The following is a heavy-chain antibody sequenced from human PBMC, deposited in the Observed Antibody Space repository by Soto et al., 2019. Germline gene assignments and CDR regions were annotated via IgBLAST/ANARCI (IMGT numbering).Heavy chain of an antibody. Sequence: SETLSLTCTVSGGSISSGGYYWSWIRQHPGKGLEWIGYIYYSGSTCYNPSLKSRVTISVDTSKNQFSLKLSSVTAADTAVYYCARDRGGYCSSTSCGTFDPWGQGTLVTVSS. CDR1: GGSISSGGYY. J-gene: IGHJ5*02. CDR3: ARDRGGYCSSTSCGTFDP. CDR2: IYYSGST. V-gene: IGHV4-31*03. D-gene: IGHD2-2*01.